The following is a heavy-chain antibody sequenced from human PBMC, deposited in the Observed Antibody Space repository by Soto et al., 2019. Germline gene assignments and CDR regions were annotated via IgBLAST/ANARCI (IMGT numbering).Heavy chain of an antibody. J-gene: IGHJ4*02. CDR3: SKNYYFDS. CDR1: GFTFSNYA. CDR2: INIVGGNT. V-gene: IGHV3-23*01. Sequence: VQLLESGGDFVQPGGSLRLSCAASGFTFSNYAMSWVRQAPGKALEWVSRINIVGGNTNYADSVRGRFTMSRDDSKNTVFLQMNSLRAEDTAIYYCSKNYYFDSWGQGTLVTVSS.